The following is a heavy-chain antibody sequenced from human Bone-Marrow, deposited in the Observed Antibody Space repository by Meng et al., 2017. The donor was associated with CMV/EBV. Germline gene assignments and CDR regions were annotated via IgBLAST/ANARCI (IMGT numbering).Heavy chain of an antibody. Sequence: ASVKVSCKASGYTFTGYYMHWVRQAPGQGLERMGWINPNSGGTNYAQKFQGRVTMTRDTSISTAYMELSRLTSDDTAVYYCGRDRHIVVLYGMDVWGQGTTVTVSS. CDR2: INPNSGGT. J-gene: IGHJ6*02. D-gene: IGHD2-15*01. CDR3: GRDRHIVVLYGMDV. CDR1: GYTFTGYY. V-gene: IGHV1-2*02.